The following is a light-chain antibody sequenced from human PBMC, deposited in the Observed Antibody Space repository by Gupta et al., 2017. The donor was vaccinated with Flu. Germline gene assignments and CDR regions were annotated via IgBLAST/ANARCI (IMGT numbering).Light chain of an antibody. CDR3: QQYGSSPPYT. J-gene: IGKJ2*01. V-gene: IGKV3-20*01. CDR1: ESVSSNY. CDR2: DAS. Sequence: RASLSCRASESVSSNYVAWYQQKPGQAPRLLIYDASSRATGIPDRFSGSGSGTDFTLTISRLEPEDFAVFYCQQYGSSPPYTFGQGTKLEIK.